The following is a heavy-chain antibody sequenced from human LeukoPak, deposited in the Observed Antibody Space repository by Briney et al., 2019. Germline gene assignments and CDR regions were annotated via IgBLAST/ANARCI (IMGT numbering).Heavy chain of an antibody. CDR3: ATKQWLAPPRDP. Sequence: GGSLRLSCAASGFTFSKYWMLWVRQAPGKGLESVPRINTDGTLTTYADSVKGRFPVSRDNSDNTMYLQMNSVRDEDTAVYYCATKQWLAPPRDPGGQGPGVTVS. J-gene: IGHJ5*02. V-gene: IGHV3-74*01. CDR1: GFTFSKYW. CDR2: INTDGTLT. D-gene: IGHD6-19*01.